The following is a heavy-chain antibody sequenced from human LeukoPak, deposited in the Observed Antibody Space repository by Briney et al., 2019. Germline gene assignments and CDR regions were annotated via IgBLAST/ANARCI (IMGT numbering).Heavy chain of an antibody. CDR2: IKQDGSEK. J-gene: IGHJ4*02. V-gene: IGHV3-7*03. D-gene: IGHD3-9*01. CDR1: GFTFSSYW. CDR3: ARDPLTGYPYFDY. Sequence: GGSLRLSCAASGFTFSSYWMSWVRQAPGKGLEWVANIKQDGSEKYYVDSVKGRFTISRDNAKNSLYLQMNSLRAEDTAVYYCARDPLTGYPYFDYWGQGTLVTVSP.